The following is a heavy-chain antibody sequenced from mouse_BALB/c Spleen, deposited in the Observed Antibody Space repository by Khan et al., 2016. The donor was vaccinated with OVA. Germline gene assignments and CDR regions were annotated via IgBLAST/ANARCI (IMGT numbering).Heavy chain of an antibody. CDR3: ARKNYYGYAMDY. D-gene: IGHD1-1*01. J-gene: IGHJ4*01. CDR1: GYSITSGYA. Sequence: EVELVESGPGPVKPSQSLSLTCTVTGYSITSGYAWNWIRQFPGNKLEWMGYISYSGSTSYNPSLRSRISITRDTSKNQFFLQLNSVTTEDTATYYCARKNYYGYAMDYWGQGTSVTVSS. V-gene: IGHV3-2*02. CDR2: ISYSGST.